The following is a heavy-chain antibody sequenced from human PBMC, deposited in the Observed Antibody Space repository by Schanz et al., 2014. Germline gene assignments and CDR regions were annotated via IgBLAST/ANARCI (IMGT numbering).Heavy chain of an antibody. Sequence: QVQLVESGGGVVQFGRSLRLSCAASEFTFSSYKMNWVRQAPGKGLEWVSSISHSGGSKYYADSVEGRFTISRDNSRNTLYLQMNSLRTEDTAVYYCASPSGYSDYGTYFDFWGQGTLVTVSS. D-gene: IGHD5-12*01. J-gene: IGHJ4*02. CDR3: ASPSGYSDYGTYFDF. V-gene: IGHV3-NL1*01. CDR1: EFTFSSYK. CDR2: ISHSGGSK.